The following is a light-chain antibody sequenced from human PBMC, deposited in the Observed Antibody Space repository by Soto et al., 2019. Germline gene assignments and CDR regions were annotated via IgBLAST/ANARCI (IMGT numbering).Light chain of an antibody. J-gene: IGKJ2*01. Sequence: DIVMTQSPDSLAVSLGERATINCKSSQSLYNSRILNYLAWYQQKPGQPPKLLLYWASTRESGVPDRFSGSGSGTDFTLTISSLQAADVAVYYCQQYHSNPSTFGQGTKLEIK. CDR2: WAS. CDR1: QSLYNSRILNY. V-gene: IGKV4-1*01. CDR3: QQYHSNPST.